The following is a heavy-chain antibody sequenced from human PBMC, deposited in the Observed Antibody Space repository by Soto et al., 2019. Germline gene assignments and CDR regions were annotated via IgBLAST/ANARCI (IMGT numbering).Heavy chain of an antibody. V-gene: IGHV1-46*01. CDR1: GCTFTSYY. J-gene: IGHJ4*02. CDR3: ARDWNPGSTIYY. Sequence: GASVKVSCKASGCTFTSYYMHWVRQAPGQGLEWMGIINPSGGSTSYAQKFQARVTMTRDTSISTVYMELNSLRSDDTAVYFCARDWNPGSTIYYWGQGTLVTVSS. D-gene: IGHD3-10*01. CDR2: INPSGGST.